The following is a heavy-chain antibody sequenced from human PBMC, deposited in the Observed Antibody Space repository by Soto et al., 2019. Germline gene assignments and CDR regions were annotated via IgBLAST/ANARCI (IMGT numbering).Heavy chain of an antibody. V-gene: IGHV3-7*03. D-gene: IGHD3-3*01. CDR2: IKQDGSEE. J-gene: IGHJ6*04. CDR1: GQTFNRYW. CDR3: VRTHFDSWSFNCYGMDV. Sequence: DVQLAESGGGLVQPGGSLRLSCVASGQTFNRYWMSWVRQAPGKGLEWVANIKQDGSEEYYVDSVKGRFTISRDNAKNTLYLQMNTVKAEDTAMYYCVRTHFDSWSFNCYGMDVWGEGTTVTVSS.